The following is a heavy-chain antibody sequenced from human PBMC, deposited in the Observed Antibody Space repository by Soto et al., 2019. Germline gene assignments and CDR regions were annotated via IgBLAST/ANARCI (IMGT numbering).Heavy chain of an antibody. CDR1: GGSISSGGYY. J-gene: IGHJ2*01. CDR3: AGARYCSSTGCNWYFDL. D-gene: IGHD2-2*01. Sequence: QVQLQESGPGLVKPSQTLSLTCTVSGGSISSGGYYWSWIRQHPGKGLEWIGYIYYSGSTYYNPSLKRRVTISVDTSKNQFSLKLSSVTAADTAVYYCAGARYCSSTGCNWYFDLGGRGPLVTVSS. V-gene: IGHV4-31*03. CDR2: IYYSGST.